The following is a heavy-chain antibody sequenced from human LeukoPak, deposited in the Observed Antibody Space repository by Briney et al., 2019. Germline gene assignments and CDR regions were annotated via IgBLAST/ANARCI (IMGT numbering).Heavy chain of an antibody. CDR3: ARDRYYYGSGDIYDY. CDR2: IYYSGST. CDR1: GGSISSSSYY. V-gene: IGHV4-39*07. D-gene: IGHD3-10*01. Sequence: PSETLSLTCTVSGGSISSSSYYWGWIRQPPGKGLEWIGSIYYSGSTYYNPSLKSRVTISVDTSKNQFSLKLSSVTAADTAVYYCARDRYYYGSGDIYDYWGQGTLVTVSS. J-gene: IGHJ4*02.